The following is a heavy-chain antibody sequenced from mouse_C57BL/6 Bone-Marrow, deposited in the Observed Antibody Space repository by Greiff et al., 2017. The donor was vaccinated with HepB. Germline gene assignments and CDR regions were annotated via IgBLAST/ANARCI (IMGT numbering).Heavy chain of an antibody. Sequence: QVQLQQSGAELARPGASVKLSCKASGYTFTSYGISWVKQRTGQGLEWIGEIYPRSGNTYYNEKFKGKATLTADKSSSTAYMELRSLTSEDSAVYFCARGTFSTVPHWYFDVWGTGTTVTVSS. CDR3: ARGTFSTVPHWYFDV. D-gene: IGHD1-1*01. J-gene: IGHJ1*03. CDR2: IYPRSGNT. CDR1: GYTFTSYG. V-gene: IGHV1-81*01.